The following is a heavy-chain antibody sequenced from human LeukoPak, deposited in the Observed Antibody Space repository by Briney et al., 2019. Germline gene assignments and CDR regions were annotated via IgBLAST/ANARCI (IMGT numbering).Heavy chain of an antibody. CDR1: GFTFSSYA. J-gene: IGHJ4*02. D-gene: IGHD7-27*01. Sequence: GGSLRLSCAASGFTFSSYAMSWVRQAPGKGLEWVPAISGSGGSTYYADSVKGRFTISRDNSKNTLYLQMNSLRAEDTAVYYCARGRLGTDFDCWGQGTLVTVSS. CDR3: ARGRLGTDFDC. V-gene: IGHV3-23*01. CDR2: ISGSGGST.